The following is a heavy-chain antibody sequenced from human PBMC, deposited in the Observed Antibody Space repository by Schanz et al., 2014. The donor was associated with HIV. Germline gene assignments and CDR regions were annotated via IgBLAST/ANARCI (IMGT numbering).Heavy chain of an antibody. J-gene: IGHJ4*01. CDR3: ARGDFGGNSVDY. D-gene: IGHD2-21*02. CDR2: VRHTGGT. V-gene: IGHV4-34*01. CDR1: GGSFRGYY. Sequence: QVQLQQWGAGLLKPSETLSLTCAVYGGSFRGYYWTWIRQFPGMGLEWIGKVRHTGGTNYNPSLKGRVTRSVDTSKNQFSLKLTSVTAADTAVYFCARGDFGGNSVDYWGHGNLVTVSS.